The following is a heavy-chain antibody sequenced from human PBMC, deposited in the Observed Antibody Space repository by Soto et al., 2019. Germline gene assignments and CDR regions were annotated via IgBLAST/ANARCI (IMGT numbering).Heavy chain of an antibody. V-gene: IGHV5-51*01. D-gene: IGHD3-9*01. CDR3: ARRYYDILTGYRGFYFDY. CDR1: GYSFTSYW. CDR2: IYPGDSDT. J-gene: IGHJ4*02. Sequence: GESLKISCKGSGYSFTSYWIGSVRQMPGKGLEWMGIIYPGDSDTRYSPSFQGQVTISADKSISTAYLQWSSLKASDTAMYYCARRYYDILTGYRGFYFDYWGQGTLVTVSS.